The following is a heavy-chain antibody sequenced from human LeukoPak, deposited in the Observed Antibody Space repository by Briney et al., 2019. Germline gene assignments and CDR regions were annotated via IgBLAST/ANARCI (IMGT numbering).Heavy chain of an antibody. V-gene: IGHV3-23*01. D-gene: IGHD3-16*01. CDR1: GFTFSSYG. Sequence: GGTLRLSCAASGFTFSSYGMSWVRQAPGKGLEWVSGISGSGHRTYYADSVKGRFTISRDNSKSTLYLQMNSLRAEDTAVYYCAKDWGEYFDYVWGSFTSFDSWGLGTLVTVSS. J-gene: IGHJ4*02. CDR2: ISGSGHRT. CDR3: AKDWGEYFDYVWGSFTSFDS.